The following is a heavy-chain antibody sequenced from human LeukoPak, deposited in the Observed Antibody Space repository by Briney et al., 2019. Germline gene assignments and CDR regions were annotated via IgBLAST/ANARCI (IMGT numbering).Heavy chain of an antibody. CDR1: GFTFSSYA. CDR3: ARDRDYDSSGYYLRGAFDI. D-gene: IGHD3-22*01. CDR2: ISGSGGST. V-gene: IGHV3-23*01. J-gene: IGHJ3*02. Sequence: QPGGSLRLSCAASGFTFSSYAMSWVRQAPGKGLEWVSAISGSGGSTYYADSVKGRFTISRDNSKNTLYLQMNSLRAEDTAVYYCARDRDYDSSGYYLRGAFDIWGQGTMVTVSS.